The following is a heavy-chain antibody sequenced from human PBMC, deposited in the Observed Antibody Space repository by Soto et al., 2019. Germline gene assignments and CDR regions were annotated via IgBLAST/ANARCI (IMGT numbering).Heavy chain of an antibody. CDR2: ISSTGSAI. CDR1: GFTFSSYE. V-gene: IGHV3-48*03. D-gene: IGHD3-16*01. CDR3: AREDTSWGSIDY. Sequence: PGGPLRLSCAASGFTFSSYEMNWVRQAPGKGLEWVLYISSTGSAIYYADSVKGRFTISRDNAKNSLYLQMNSLRAEDTAVYYCAREDTSWGSIDYWGQGTLVTVSS. J-gene: IGHJ4*02.